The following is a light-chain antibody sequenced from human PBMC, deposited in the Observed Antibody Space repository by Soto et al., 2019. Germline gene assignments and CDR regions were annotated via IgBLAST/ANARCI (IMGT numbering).Light chain of an antibody. CDR1: NSDIGAYNF. CDR3: CSLTSSPSWV. Sequence: QSVLTQTASVSGSPGQSITISCTGTNSDIGAYNFVSWYQQHPGKAPKLIIHEVDNRPSGISHRFSGSKSGNRASLTISGLQAEDEADYYCCSLTSSPSWVFGGGTKLTVL. CDR2: EVD. V-gene: IGLV2-14*01. J-gene: IGLJ3*02.